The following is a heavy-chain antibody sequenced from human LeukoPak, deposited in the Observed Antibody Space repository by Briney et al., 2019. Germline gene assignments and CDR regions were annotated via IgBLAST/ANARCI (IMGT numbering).Heavy chain of an antibody. CDR1: GGSISSYY. CDR2: IYYSGST. D-gene: IGHD3-10*01. CDR3: ARESGMGNWFDP. Sequence: SETLSLTCTVSGGSISSYYWSWIRQPPGKGLEWIGYIYYSGSTNYNPSLKSRVTISVDTSKNQFSLKLSSVTAADTAVYYCARESGMGNWFDPWGQGTLVNVSS. V-gene: IGHV4-59*12. J-gene: IGHJ5*02.